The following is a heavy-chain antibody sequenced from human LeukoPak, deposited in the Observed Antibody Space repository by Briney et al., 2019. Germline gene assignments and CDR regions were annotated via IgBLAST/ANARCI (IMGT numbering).Heavy chain of an antibody. CDR3: ARLWDSSSSLDY. D-gene: IGHD6-6*01. J-gene: IGHJ4*02. Sequence: SETLSLTCTVSGGSISNYYWTWIRQPPGKGLGLEWIGYIYYSGGTNYNPSLKSRVTISIDTSKNQVSLKLRSVTAADTAVYYCARLWDSSSSLDYWGQGTLVTVSS. CDR1: GGSISNYY. V-gene: IGHV4-59*08. CDR2: IYYSGGT.